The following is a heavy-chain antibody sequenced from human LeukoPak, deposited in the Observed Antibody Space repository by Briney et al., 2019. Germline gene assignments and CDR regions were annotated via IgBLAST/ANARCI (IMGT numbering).Heavy chain of an antibody. Sequence: ASVKVSCKTSGYTFTGQYLHWVRQAPGQGLEWMGWINPNSGGTKSAQKFQGRVIMTRDTSISTAYMELRSLSSDDTAVYYCARGGETTVVTPWGGYWGQGTLVTVSS. CDR1: GYTFTGQY. V-gene: IGHV1-2*02. D-gene: IGHD4-23*01. CDR3: ARGGETTVVTPWGGY. CDR2: INPNSGGT. J-gene: IGHJ4*02.